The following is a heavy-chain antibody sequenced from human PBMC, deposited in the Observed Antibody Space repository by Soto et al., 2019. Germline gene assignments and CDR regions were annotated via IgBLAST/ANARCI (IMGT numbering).Heavy chain of an antibody. CDR3: VRRHVSATGIDWFDP. Sequence: SPVKVSCKASGYTFTSYGIHWVRQAPGQRLEWMGWINAANGDTKYSPKFQGRVTITRDTSASTAYMELRSLRSEDTAVYYCVRRHVSATGIDWFDPWGQGTLVTVSS. CDR1: GYTFTSYG. V-gene: IGHV1-3*01. J-gene: IGHJ5*02. D-gene: IGHD6-13*01. CDR2: INAANGDT.